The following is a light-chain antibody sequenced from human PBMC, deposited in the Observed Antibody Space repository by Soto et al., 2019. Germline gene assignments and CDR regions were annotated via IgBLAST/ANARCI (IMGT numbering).Light chain of an antibody. J-gene: IGKJ4*01. Sequence: EIVLTQSPATLSLSPGDRATLSCRASQSVSSYLAWYQQKNGQAPRLLIYDASNRATGIPARFSGSGSGTDFTLTISSLEPEGFAVYYCQQRTNWPPTFGGGTKVEIK. CDR2: DAS. CDR3: QQRTNWPPT. V-gene: IGKV3-11*01. CDR1: QSVSSY.